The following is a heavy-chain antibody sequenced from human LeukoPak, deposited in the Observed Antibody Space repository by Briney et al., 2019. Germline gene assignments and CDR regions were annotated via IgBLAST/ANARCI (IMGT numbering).Heavy chain of an antibody. CDR1: GFTFSSYA. CDR2: ISYDGSNK. Sequence: GRSLRLSCAASGFTFSSYAMHWVRQAPGKGLEWVAVISYDGSNKYYADSVKGRFTISRDNSKNTLYLQMNSLRAEDTAVYYCAREFDFWRGYRGDPYWPGMDVWGQGTTVTVSS. CDR3: AREFDFWRGYRGDPYWPGMDV. V-gene: IGHV3-30-3*01. D-gene: IGHD3-3*01. J-gene: IGHJ6*02.